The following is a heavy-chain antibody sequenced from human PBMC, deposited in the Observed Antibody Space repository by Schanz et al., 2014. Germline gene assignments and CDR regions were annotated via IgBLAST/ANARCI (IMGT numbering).Heavy chain of an antibody. CDR2: ISDSGDST. D-gene: IGHD3-10*01. CDR1: GFTFSDYY. Sequence: QVQLVDSGGGLVKPGGSLRLSCAASGFTFSDYYMTWIRQAPGKGLEWVSDISDSGDSTHYADSVKGRFTISRDNAKNSLFLQMNSLSAEDTAVYYCAKDQGSYGSGSYSYFDYWGQGTLXTVSS. CDR3: AKDQGSYGSGSYSYFDY. V-gene: IGHV3-11*01. J-gene: IGHJ4*02.